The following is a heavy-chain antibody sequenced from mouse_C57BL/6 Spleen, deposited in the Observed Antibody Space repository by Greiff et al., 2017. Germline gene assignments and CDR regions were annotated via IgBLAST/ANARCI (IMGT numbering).Heavy chain of an antibody. CDR2: ISGGGGNT. CDR1: GFTFSSYT. J-gene: IGHJ2*01. V-gene: IGHV5-9*01. D-gene: IGHD1-1*02. CDR3: ASHPPYGASVVYFDY. Sequence: EVQLVESGGGLVKPGGSLKLSCAASGFTFSSYTMSWVRQTPEKRLEWVATISGGGGNTNYPDSVKGRFTISRDNAKNPLYLQMSSLRSEDSALYYCASHPPYGASVVYFDYWGQGTTLTVSS.